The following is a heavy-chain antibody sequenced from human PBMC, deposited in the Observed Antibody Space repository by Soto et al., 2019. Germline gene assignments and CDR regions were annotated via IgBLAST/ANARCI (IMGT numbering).Heavy chain of an antibody. V-gene: IGHV1-69*01. CDR1: AGPFRLYA. J-gene: IGHJ5*02. CDR2: IIPVLATT. D-gene: IGHD1-1*01. CDR3: ACNWANSLNNWYGP. Sequence: AVKISCKASAGPFRLYALSWMRQAPGQGLEWIGGIIPVLATTTYAQKFQGRVSIIADESTNTVYMEPSSLRSADTAVYYCACNWANSLNNWYGPCRQLNLVPASS.